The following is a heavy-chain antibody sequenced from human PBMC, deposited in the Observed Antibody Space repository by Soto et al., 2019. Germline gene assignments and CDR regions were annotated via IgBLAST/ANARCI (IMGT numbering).Heavy chain of an antibody. D-gene: IGHD2-21*01. CDR3: ARERLALDFDY. CDR2: ISSSSSYI. Sequence: GGSLRLSCAASGFTFSSYSMNWVRQAPGKGLEWVSSISSSSSYIYYADSVKGRFAISRDNAKNSLYLQMNSLRAEDTAVYYCARERLALDFDYWGQGTLVTVSS. V-gene: IGHV3-21*01. CDR1: GFTFSSYS. J-gene: IGHJ4*02.